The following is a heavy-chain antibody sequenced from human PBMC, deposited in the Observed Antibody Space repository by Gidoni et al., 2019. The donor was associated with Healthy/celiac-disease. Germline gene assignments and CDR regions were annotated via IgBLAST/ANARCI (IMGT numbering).Heavy chain of an antibody. V-gene: IGHV4-38-2*02. Sequence: QVQLQESGPGLVKPSETLSLTCAVSGYSISSGYYWGWIRQPPGKGLEWIGSIYHSGSTYYNPSLKSRVTTSVDTSKNQFSLKLSSVTAADTAVYYCAREGGSFSNWFDPWGQGTLVTVSS. CDR2: IYHSGST. D-gene: IGHD2-15*01. J-gene: IGHJ5*02. CDR3: AREGGSFSNWFDP. CDR1: GYSISSGYY.